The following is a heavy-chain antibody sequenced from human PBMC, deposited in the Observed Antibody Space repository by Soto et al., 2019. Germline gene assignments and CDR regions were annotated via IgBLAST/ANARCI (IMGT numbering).Heavy chain of an antibody. CDR3: ARLLKGRRAGGDFSPLFDP. Sequence: GGSLRLSCAASGFTFSSYSINWVRQAPGKGLEWVSSISSTGGSIYYADSVKGRFTISRDNAKNSLYLQMDSLKAEDTAVFYCARLLKGRRAGGDFSPLFDPWGQGTLVTVSS. CDR1: GFTFSSYS. J-gene: IGHJ5*02. D-gene: IGHD2-21*02. CDR2: ISSTGGSI. V-gene: IGHV3-21*01.